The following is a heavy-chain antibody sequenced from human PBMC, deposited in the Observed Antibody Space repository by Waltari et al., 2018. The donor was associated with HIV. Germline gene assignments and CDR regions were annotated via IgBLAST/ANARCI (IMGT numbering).Heavy chain of an antibody. D-gene: IGHD2-2*01. CDR1: GFTCSSYS. CDR2: IRSSSSTI. J-gene: IGHJ4*02. V-gene: IGHV3-48*01. Sequence: EVELVESGGGLVQPGGSLRLSCAASGFTCSSYSMNWVRQAPGKGLEGVSYIRSSSSTIYYADSVKGRFTISRDNAKNSLYLQMNSLRAEDTAVYYCASMDCSSTSCLGGDYWGQGTLVTVSS. CDR3: ASMDCSSTSCLGGDY.